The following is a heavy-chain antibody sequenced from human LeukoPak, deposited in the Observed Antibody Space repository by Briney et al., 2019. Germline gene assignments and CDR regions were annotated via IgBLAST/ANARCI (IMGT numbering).Heavy chain of an antibody. V-gene: IGHV3-23*01. Sequence: PGGSLRLSCAVSGFICNTYAMTWVRQAPGKGLEWVSSIDNSGGYTYYADSVKGRFTISRDNSRNTLYLQMSSLRVEDTALYYCGKQFSSSWQFDPRGQGTLVTVSS. CDR2: IDNSGGYT. J-gene: IGHJ5*02. CDR1: GFICNTYA. CDR3: GKQFSSSWQFDP. D-gene: IGHD6-13*01.